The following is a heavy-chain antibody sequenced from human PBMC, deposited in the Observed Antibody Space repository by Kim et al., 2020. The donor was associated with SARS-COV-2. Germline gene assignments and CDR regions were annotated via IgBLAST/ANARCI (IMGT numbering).Heavy chain of an antibody. J-gene: IGHJ4*02. CDR3: FTRDNGSGSYSGDY. V-gene: IGHV3-15*01. CDR2: IKSKTDGGTT. CDR1: GFTFSNAW. Sequence: GGSLRLSCAASGFTFSNAWMNWVRQAPGKGLEWVGRIKSKTDGGTTDYAAPVKGRFTISRDDSKNTLYLQMNSLKTEDTAVYYCFTRDNGSGSYSGDYWGQGTLVTVSS. D-gene: IGHD3-10*01.